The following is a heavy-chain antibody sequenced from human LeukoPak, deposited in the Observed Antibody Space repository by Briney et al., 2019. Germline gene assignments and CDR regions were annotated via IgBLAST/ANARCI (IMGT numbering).Heavy chain of an antibody. CDR2: ISSSSSYI. D-gene: IGHD3-10*01. V-gene: IGHV3-21*01. Sequence: GGSLRLSCAASGFTFSSYSMNWVRQAPGKGLEWVSSISSSSSYIYYADSVKGRFTISRDNAKNSLYLQMNSLRAEDTAVYYCARGRGGFAVDYWGQGTLVTVSS. J-gene: IGHJ4*02. CDR3: ARGRGGFAVDY. CDR1: GFTFSSYS.